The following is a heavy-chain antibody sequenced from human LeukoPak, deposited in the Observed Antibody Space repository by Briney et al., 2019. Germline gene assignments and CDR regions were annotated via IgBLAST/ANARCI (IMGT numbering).Heavy chain of an antibody. V-gene: IGHV4-59*01. J-gene: IGHJ4*02. CDR2: INYRGNT. CDR3: AREGYSSGWNDC. Sequence: PSETLSLTCTVSGGSISIYYWTWIRQPPGKGLEWIGYINYRGNTKYNTSLKNRVSMSVDMSKNQFSLKLRSVTAADNAGYCCAREGYSSGWNDCWGQGTLVTVSS. D-gene: IGHD6-19*01. CDR1: GGSISIYY.